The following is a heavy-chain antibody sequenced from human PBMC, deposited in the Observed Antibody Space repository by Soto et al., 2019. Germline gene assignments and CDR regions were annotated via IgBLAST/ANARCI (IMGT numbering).Heavy chain of an antibody. CDR1: GYSFTSYW. J-gene: IGHJ6*02. Sequence: PGESLKISCKGSGYSFTSYWIGWVRQMPGKGLEWMGIIYPGDPDTRYSPSFQGRVTISADKSISTAYLQWSSLKASDTAMYYCARSSPGNWNHRPYYYYGMDVWGQGTTVTVSS. CDR3: ARSSPGNWNHRPYYYYGMDV. CDR2: IYPGDPDT. D-gene: IGHD1-20*01. V-gene: IGHV5-51*01.